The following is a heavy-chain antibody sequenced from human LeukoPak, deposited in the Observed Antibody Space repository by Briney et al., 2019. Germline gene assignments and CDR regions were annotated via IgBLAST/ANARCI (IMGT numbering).Heavy chain of an antibody. CDR2: ISAYNGNT. CDR1: GYTFTSYG. Sequence: ASVKVSCKASGYTFTSYGISWVRQAPGQGLEWMGWISAYNGNTNYAQKLQGRVTMTTDTSTSTAYMELRSLRSDDTAVYYCARGRGISWFGELFAGYFDYWGREPWSPSPQ. J-gene: IGHJ4*02. V-gene: IGHV1-18*01. CDR3: ARGRGISWFGELFAGYFDY. D-gene: IGHD3-10*01.